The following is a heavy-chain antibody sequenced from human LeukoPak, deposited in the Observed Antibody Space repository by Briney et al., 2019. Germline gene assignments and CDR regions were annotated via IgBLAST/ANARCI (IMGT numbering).Heavy chain of an antibody. J-gene: IGHJ4*02. D-gene: IGHD3-3*01. CDR3: ARGLASGYPPIPFDY. Sequence: PSETLSLTCTVSGGSISSSSYYWGWIRQPPGKGLEWIGSIYYSGSTYYNPSLKSRVTISVDTSKIQFSLNLSSVTAADTAAYYCARGLASGYPPIPFDYWGQGTQVTVSS. V-gene: IGHV4-39*01. CDR2: IYYSGST. CDR1: GGSISSSSYY.